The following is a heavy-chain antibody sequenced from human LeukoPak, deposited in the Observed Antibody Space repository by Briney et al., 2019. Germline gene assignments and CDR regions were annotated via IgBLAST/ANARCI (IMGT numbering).Heavy chain of an antibody. CDR1: GYTFTRNG. CDR3: AREYYYDSSGYSAEDV. CDR2: ISAQNGNT. J-gene: IGHJ6*02. V-gene: IGHV1-18*01. D-gene: IGHD3-22*01. Sequence: ASVKVSCKASGYTFTRNGISWVRLAPGQGLEWMGWISAQNGNTKYADKFQDRVAMTTDTSTNTAYMELRSLRSDDTAVYYCAREYYYDSSGYSAEDVWGQGTTVTVSS.